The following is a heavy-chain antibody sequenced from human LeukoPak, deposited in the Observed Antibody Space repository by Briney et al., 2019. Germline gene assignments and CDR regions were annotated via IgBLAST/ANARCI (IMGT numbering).Heavy chain of an antibody. CDR3: AAARGWNWGYLDY. CDR1: GFTFSSYA. Sequence: PGGSLRLSCAASGFTFSSYAMSWVRQAPGKGLEWVSAISGSGGSTYYADSVKGRFTISRDNSKNTLYLQMNSLRAEDTAVYYCAAARGWNWGYLDYWGQGTLVTVSS. J-gene: IGHJ4*02. CDR2: ISGSGGST. D-gene: IGHD7-27*01. V-gene: IGHV3-23*01.